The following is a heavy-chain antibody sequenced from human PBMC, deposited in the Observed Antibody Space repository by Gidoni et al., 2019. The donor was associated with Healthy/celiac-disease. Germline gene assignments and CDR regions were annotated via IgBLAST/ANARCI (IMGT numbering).Heavy chain of an antibody. CDR3: ARDGGAGGMLVGRDV. CDR2: ISRSSSYI. J-gene: IGHJ6*02. D-gene: IGHD2-8*01. CDR1: GFTFSSYS. V-gene: IGHV3-21*01. Sequence: EVQLVESGGGLVKPGGSLRLSCAASGFTFSSYSMNWVRQAPGKGLEWFSDISRSSSYIDYADSGKGRYTISRDNAKNSLYLQMNSLRAEDTAGYYCARDGGAGGMLVGRDVWGQGTTVTVSS.